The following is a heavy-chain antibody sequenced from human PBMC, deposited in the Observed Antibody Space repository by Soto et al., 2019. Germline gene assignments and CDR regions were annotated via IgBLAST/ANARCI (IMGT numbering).Heavy chain of an antibody. CDR2: IYYSGST. V-gene: IGHV4-59*08. J-gene: IGHJ4*02. CDR1: GGSISSYY. D-gene: IGHD5-18*01. Sequence: SETLSLTCTVSGGSISSYYWSWIRQPPGKRLEWIGYIYYSGSTNYNPSLKSRVTISVDTSKNQFSLKLSSVTAADTDVYYCARRYGSCFDYWGQGTLVTVSS. CDR3: ARRYGSCFDY.